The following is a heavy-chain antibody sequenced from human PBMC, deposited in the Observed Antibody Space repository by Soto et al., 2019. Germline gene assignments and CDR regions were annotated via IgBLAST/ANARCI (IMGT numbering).Heavy chain of an antibody. CDR2: ISAHNGNT. V-gene: IGHV1-18*01. CDR3: ARGRYGDY. CDR1: GYAFTTYG. D-gene: IGHD1-1*01. J-gene: IGHJ4*02. Sequence: QVHLVQSGAEVKKPGASVKVSCQGSGYAFTTYGITWVRQAPGQGLEWMGWISAHNGNTNYAQKLQGRVTVTRDTSTSTAYMELRSLRYDDTAVYYCARGRYGDYWGQGDLVTGSS.